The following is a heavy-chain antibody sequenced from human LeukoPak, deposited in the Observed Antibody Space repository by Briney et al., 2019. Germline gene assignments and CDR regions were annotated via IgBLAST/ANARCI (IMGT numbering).Heavy chain of an antibody. D-gene: IGHD3-9*01. J-gene: IGHJ4*02. V-gene: IGHV1-69*11. Sequence: SVKVSCKASGYTFTSYGISWVRQAPGQGLEWMGRTIPFVGTTTYAQKFQDRLTITADQSTSTVFMELTRLKFEDTAVYYCARDSSYYDVLTGFDSWGPGTVVTVSS. CDR3: ARDSSYYDVLTGFDS. CDR2: TIPFVGTT. CDR1: GYTFTSYG.